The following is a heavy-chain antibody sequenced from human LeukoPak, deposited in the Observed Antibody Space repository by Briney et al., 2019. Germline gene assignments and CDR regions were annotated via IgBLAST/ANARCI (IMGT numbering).Heavy chain of an antibody. D-gene: IGHD1-26*01. CDR3: AARPESVGAQGFNWFDP. CDR1: GFTFTSSA. J-gene: IGHJ5*02. Sequence: ASVKVSCKASGFTFTSSAVQWVRQARGQRLEWIGWIVVGSGNTNYAQKFQERVTITRDMSTSTAYMELSSLRSEDTAVYYCAARPESVGAQGFNWFDPWGQGTLVTVSS. CDR2: IVVGSGNT. V-gene: IGHV1-58*01.